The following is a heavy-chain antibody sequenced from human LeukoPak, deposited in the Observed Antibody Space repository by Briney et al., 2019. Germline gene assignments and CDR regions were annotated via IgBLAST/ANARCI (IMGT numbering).Heavy chain of an antibody. V-gene: IGHV1-46*01. J-gene: IGHJ4*02. Sequence: ASVKVSCKASGYTFTSYDINWVRQATGQGLEWMGIINPSGGSTSYAQKLQGRVTMTTDTSTSTAYMELRSLRSDDTAVYYCARDRYSSSWPNFFYWGQGTLVTVSS. D-gene: IGHD6-13*01. CDR1: GYTFTSYD. CDR3: ARDRYSSSWPNFFY. CDR2: INPSGGST.